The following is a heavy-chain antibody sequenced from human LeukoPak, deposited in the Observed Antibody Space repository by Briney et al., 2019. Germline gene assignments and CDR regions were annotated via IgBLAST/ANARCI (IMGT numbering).Heavy chain of an antibody. J-gene: IGHJ3*02. D-gene: IGHD3-3*01. CDR2: IKQDGSDK. Sequence: GGSLRLSCAASGFTFSRYWMSWVRQAPGKGLEWVAHIKQDGSDKYYVDSVKGRFTVSRDNAKNSLHLQMNSLRAEDTAVYYCAKGDQITIFGVVKLGAFDIWGQGTMVTVSS. CDR1: GFTFSRYW. V-gene: IGHV3-7*03. CDR3: AKGDQITIFGVVKLGAFDI.